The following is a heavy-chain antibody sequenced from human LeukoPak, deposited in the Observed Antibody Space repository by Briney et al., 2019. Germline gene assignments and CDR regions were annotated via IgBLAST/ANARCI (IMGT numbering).Heavy chain of an antibody. CDR2: IYSGGST. CDR1: GFTVSSNY. D-gene: IGHD1-26*01. J-gene: IGHJ4*02. Sequence: GGSLRLSCAASGFTVSSNYMSWVRQAPGKGLEWVSVIYSGGSTYYADSVKGRFTISRDNSKNTLYLQMNSLRAEDTAVYYCARDRVGATTNFDYWGQGTLVTVSS. V-gene: IGHV3-53*01. CDR3: ARDRVGATTNFDY.